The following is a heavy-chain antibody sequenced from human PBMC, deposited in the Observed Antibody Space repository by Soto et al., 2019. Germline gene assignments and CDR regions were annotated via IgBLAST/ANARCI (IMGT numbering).Heavy chain of an antibody. V-gene: IGHV3-66*01. J-gene: IGHJ4*02. CDR3: ATRMTTAPY. CDR1: LFIVSDNY. CDR2: IYRGGGT. Sequence: EVRLVQSGAGLVQPGGSLRLSCAASLFIVSDNYMSWVRQAPGKGLEWVSLIYRGGGTDYAESVKGRFTISRDNSKNTLYLQMNSLKAEDTGISYCATRMTTAPYWGQGTVVTVSS. D-gene: IGHD1-1*01.